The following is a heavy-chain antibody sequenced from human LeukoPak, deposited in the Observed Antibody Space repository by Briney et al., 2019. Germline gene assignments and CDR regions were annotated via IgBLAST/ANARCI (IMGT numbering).Heavy chain of an antibody. CDR1: GFTFSSYS. J-gene: IGHJ4*02. V-gene: IGHV3-48*01. D-gene: IGHD2/OR15-2a*01. Sequence: GGSLRLSCAASGFTFSSYSMKWVRQAPGKGLEWVSYISSSSSTIYYADSVKGRFTISRDNAKNSLYLQMNSLRAEDTAVYYCARDADFPDYWGQGTLVTVSS. CDR2: ISSSSSTI. CDR3: ARDADFPDY.